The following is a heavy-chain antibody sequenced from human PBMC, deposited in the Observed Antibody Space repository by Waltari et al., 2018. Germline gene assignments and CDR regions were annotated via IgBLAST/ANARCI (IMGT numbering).Heavy chain of an antibody. CDR2: IYTSGST. CDR1: GGSISSGSYY. D-gene: IGHD3-16*01. CDR3: SRLATTSYYGMDV. Sequence: QVQLQESGPGLVQPSQTLSLTCTVSGGSISSGSYYWSWIRQPAGKGLEWIGRIYTSGSTNYNPSLKSRVTISVDTSKNQFSLKLSSVTAADTAVYYCSRLATTSYYGMDVWGQGTTVTVSS. J-gene: IGHJ6*02. V-gene: IGHV4-61*02.